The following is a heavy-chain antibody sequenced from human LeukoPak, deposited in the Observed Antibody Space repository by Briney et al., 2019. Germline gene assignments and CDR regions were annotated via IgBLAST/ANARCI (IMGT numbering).Heavy chain of an antibody. Sequence: GGSLRLSCVASEFTFPTYAMMWVRQAPGKGLEWVSSIRVSDGARFYADSVKGRFTTSRDNPKNTLFLQMNSLRAEDTAAYYCATEPRWELYSFDIWGQGTMVTVSS. CDR3: ATEPRWELYSFDI. CDR1: EFTFPTYA. D-gene: IGHD1-7*01. J-gene: IGHJ3*02. V-gene: IGHV3-23*01. CDR2: IRVSDGAR.